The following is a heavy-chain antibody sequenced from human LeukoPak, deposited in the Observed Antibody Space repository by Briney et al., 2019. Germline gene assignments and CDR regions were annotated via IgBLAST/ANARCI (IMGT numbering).Heavy chain of an antibody. Sequence: PGGSLRLSCTTSGFTFSDYAMSWVRQAPGKGLEWVSYISSSGSTIYYADSVKGRFTISRDNAKNSLYLQMNSLRAEDTAVYYCAELGITMIGGVWGKGTTVTISS. CDR2: ISSSGSTI. J-gene: IGHJ6*04. CDR3: AELGITMIGGV. D-gene: IGHD3-10*02. V-gene: IGHV3-48*03. CDR1: GFTFSDYA.